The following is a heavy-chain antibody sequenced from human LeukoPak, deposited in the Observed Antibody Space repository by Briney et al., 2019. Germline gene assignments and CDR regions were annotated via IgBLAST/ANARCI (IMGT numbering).Heavy chain of an antibody. CDR1: GLIFSDFY. CDR3: ARTTRGSADY. J-gene: IGHJ4*02. D-gene: IGHD1-1*01. V-gene: IGHV3-72*01. Sequence: GGSLRLSCVVSGLIFSDFYMDWVRQAPGKGLEWVGRIRTKASRYTTEYAASVRGRFTIVGDASKNTLYLQMWSLKIEDTAVYYCARTTRGSADYWGQGTLVTVSS. CDR2: IRTKASRYTT.